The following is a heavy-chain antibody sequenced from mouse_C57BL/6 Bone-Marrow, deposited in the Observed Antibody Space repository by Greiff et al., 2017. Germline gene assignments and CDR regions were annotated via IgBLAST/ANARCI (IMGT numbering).Heavy chain of an antibody. Sequence: QVKLQQSGAELVKPGASVKLSCKASGYTFTSYWMQWVKQRPGQGLEWIGEIDPSDSYTNYHQKFKGKATLTVDTSSSTAYLQLSSLNSEDSAVYYCARVTLRRLYYWGQGTTLTVSS. CDR1: GYTFTSYW. V-gene: IGHV1-50*01. CDR3: ARVTLRRLYY. D-gene: IGHD1-2*01. J-gene: IGHJ2*01. CDR2: IDPSDSYT.